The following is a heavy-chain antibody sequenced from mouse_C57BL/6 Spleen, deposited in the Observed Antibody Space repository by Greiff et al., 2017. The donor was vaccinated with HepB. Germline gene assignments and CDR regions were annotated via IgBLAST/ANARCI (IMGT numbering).Heavy chain of an antibody. Sequence: EVQLVESGGGLVQPGGSMKLSCVASGFTFSNYWMNWVRQSPGKGLEWVAQIRLKSDNYATHYAESVKGRFTISRDDSKSSVYLQMNNLRAEETGIYYCTAARWYFDYWGQGTTLTVSS. V-gene: IGHV6-3*01. CDR3: TAARWYFDY. CDR2: IRLKSDNYAT. J-gene: IGHJ2*01. CDR1: GFTFSNYW. D-gene: IGHD2-3*01.